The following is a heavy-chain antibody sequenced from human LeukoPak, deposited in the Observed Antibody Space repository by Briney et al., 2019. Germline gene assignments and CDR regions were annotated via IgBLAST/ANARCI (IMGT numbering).Heavy chain of an antibody. D-gene: IGHD3-3*01. Sequence: GGSLRPSCAASGFTVSSNYMSWVRQAPGKGLEWVSSISSSGSYIYYADSVKGRFTISRDNAKNSLYLQMNSLRAEDTAVYYCARRGTTIFGVVDYYYMDVWGKGTTVTVSS. J-gene: IGHJ6*03. CDR1: GFTVSSNY. V-gene: IGHV3-21*01. CDR2: ISSSGSYI. CDR3: ARRGTTIFGVVDYYYMDV.